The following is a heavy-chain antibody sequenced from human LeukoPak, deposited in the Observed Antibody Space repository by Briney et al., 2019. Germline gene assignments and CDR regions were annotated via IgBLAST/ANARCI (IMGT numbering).Heavy chain of an antibody. Sequence: GGSLRLXCAASGFTFSNAWMSWVRQAPGKGLEWVGRIKSKTDGETTDYAAPVKGRFTISRDDSKKTLYLQMNSLKTEDTAVYYCTTDQPIVVVIAVSRGDYYYMDVWGKGTTVTVSS. CDR3: TTDQPIVVVIAVSRGDYYYMDV. CDR1: GFTFSNAW. CDR2: IKSKTDGETT. D-gene: IGHD2-21*01. V-gene: IGHV3-15*01. J-gene: IGHJ6*03.